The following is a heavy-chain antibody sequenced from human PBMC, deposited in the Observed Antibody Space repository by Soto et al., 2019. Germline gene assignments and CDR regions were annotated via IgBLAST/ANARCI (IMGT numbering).Heavy chain of an antibody. CDR3: ASVLELHYYYGMDV. CDR2: IIPIFGTA. CDR1: GGTFNSYA. V-gene: IGHV1-69*12. Sequence: QVQLVQSGAEVKKPGSSVKVSCKASGGTFNSYAISWVRQAPGQGLEWMGGIIPIFGTADYAQKFQGRVTIAAXEXPSTAYMELSSLRSEDTAVYYCASVLELHYYYGMDVWGQGTTVTVSS. D-gene: IGHD1-7*01. J-gene: IGHJ6*02.